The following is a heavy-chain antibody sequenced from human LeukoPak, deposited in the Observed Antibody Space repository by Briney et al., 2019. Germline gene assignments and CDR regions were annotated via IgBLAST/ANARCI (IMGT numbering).Heavy chain of an antibody. V-gene: IGHV4-34*01. CDR1: GGSFSNYY. J-gene: IGHJ6*03. CDR2: INDSGRI. CDR3: ARRWNYGRNYYIDV. Sequence: PSETLSLACAVYGGSFSNYYRSWIRQTPGKGMEWIGEINDSGRINYNPSLMSRVTVSVDTSKNQFSLRLTSVTATDTAVYYCARRWNYGRNYYIDVWGKGATVSVSS. D-gene: IGHD1-7*01.